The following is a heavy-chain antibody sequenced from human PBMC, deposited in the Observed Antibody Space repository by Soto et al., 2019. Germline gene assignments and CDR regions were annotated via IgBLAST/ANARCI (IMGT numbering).Heavy chain of an antibody. V-gene: IGHV4-39*01. D-gene: IGHD3-9*01. J-gene: IGHJ4*02. CDR1: GGSISSSSYY. Sequence: TSETLSLTCTVSGGSISSSSYYWGWIRQPPGKGLEWIGSIYYSGSTYYNPSLKSRVTISVDTSKNQFSLKLSSVTAADTAVYYCARQITYYDILTAYYFDYWGQGTLVTVSS. CDR2: IYYSGST. CDR3: ARQITYYDILTAYYFDY.